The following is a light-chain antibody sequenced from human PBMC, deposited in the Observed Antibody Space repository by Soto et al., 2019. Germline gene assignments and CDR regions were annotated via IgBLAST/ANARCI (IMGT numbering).Light chain of an antibody. J-gene: IGKJ5*01. CDR3: QQYGSSPPIT. Sequence: EIVLTQSPGTLSLSPGERATLSCRASHSVSSSYLAWYQQKPGQAPRLLIYGASSRATGIPDRFSGSGSGTDFTLTISGLEPDYFAVYYCQQYGSSPPITFGQGTRLEIK. V-gene: IGKV3-20*01. CDR2: GAS. CDR1: HSVSSSY.